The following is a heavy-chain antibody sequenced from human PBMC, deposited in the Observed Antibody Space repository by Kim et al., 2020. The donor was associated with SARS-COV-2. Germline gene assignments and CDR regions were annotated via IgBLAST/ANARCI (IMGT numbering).Heavy chain of an antibody. D-gene: IGHD3-10*01. CDR3: ARGGVLLLFGERLGDAFDI. Sequence: GGSLRLSCAASGFTFSDYYMSWIRQAPGKGLEWVSYISSSGSTIYYADSVKGRFTISRDNAKNSLYLQMNSLRAEDTAVYYCARGGVLLLFGERLGDAFDIWGQRTRVTVSS. V-gene: IGHV3-11*04. CDR1: GFTFSDYY. J-gene: IGHJ3*02. CDR2: ISSSGSTI.